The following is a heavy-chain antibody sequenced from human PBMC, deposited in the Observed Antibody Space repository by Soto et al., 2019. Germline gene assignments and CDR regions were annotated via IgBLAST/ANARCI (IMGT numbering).Heavy chain of an antibody. V-gene: IGHV3-7*03. D-gene: IGHD6-13*01. CDR2: IKQDGSEK. CDR3: ARAGYSSSWYVSYYYYYGMDV. J-gene: IGHJ6*02. CDR1: GFTFSSYW. Sequence: PGGSLRLSCAASGFTFSSYWMSWVRQAPGKGLEWVANIKQDGSEKYYVDSVKGRFTISRDNAKNSLYLQMNSLRAEDTAVYYCARAGYSSSWYVSYYYYYGMDVWGQGTTVTVSS.